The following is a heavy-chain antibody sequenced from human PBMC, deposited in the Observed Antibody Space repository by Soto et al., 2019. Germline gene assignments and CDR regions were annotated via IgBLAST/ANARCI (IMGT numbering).Heavy chain of an antibody. Sequence: SETLSLTCAVYGGCFRGNYWSWIRHSPGKGLEWMGEIRRTGSATYNPSLKSRVTISVDTSKHQFSLRLTSVTAADTGVYYCAREEVPQWFSKGYYGVDVWGRGNTSAVSS. D-gene: IGHD6-13*01. CDR1: GGCFRGNY. CDR2: IRRTGSA. V-gene: IGHV4-34*01. CDR3: AREEVPQWFSKGYYGVDV. J-gene: IGHJ6*02.